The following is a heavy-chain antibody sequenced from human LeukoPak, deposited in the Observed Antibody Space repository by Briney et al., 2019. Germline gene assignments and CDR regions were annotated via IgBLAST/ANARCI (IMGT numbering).Heavy chain of an antibody. J-gene: IGHJ5*02. CDR3: ARDPYLRYSSGDWFDP. CDR1: GFTFSSYS. V-gene: IGHV3-21*01. D-gene: IGHD6-25*01. Sequence: GGSLRLSCAASGFTFSSYSMYWVRQAPGKGLEWVSSISSSSSYIYYADSVKGRFTISRDNAKNSLYLQMNSLRAEDTALYYYARDPYLRYSSGDWFDPWGQGTLVTVSS. CDR2: ISSSSSYI.